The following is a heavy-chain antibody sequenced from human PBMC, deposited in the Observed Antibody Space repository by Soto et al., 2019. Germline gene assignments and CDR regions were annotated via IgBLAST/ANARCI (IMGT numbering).Heavy chain of an antibody. V-gene: IGHV3-23*01. D-gene: IGHD6-13*01. CDR3: AKETYSSSWYGTYNWFDP. J-gene: IGHJ5*02. CDR1: GFTFSSYA. Sequence: GSLRLSCAASGFTFSSYAMSWVRQAPGKGLEWVSAISGSGGSTYYADSVKGRFTISRDNSKNTLYLQMNSLRAEDTAVYYCAKETYSSSWYGTYNWFDPWGQGTLVTSPQ. CDR2: ISGSGGST.